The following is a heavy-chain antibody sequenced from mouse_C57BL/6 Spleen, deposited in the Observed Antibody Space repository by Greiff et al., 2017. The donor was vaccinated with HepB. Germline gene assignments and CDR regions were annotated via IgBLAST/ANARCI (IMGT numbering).Heavy chain of an antibody. D-gene: IGHD1-1*01. V-gene: IGHV5-4*01. CDR2: ISDGGSYT. CDR3: ARAHYYGSSYFDY. J-gene: IGHJ2*01. CDR1: GFTFSSYA. Sequence: EVQVVESGGGLVKPGGSLKLSCAASGFTFSSYAMSWVRQTPEKRLEWVATISDGGSYTYYPDNVKGRFTISRDNAKNNLYLQMSHLKSEDTAMYYCARAHYYGSSYFDYWGQGTTLTVSS.